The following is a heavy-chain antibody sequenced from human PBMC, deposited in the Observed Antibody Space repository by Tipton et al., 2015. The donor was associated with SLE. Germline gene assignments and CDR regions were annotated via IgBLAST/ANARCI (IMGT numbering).Heavy chain of an antibody. CDR1: GESFNGYF. CDR3: ARVAPTEVFDY. J-gene: IGHJ4*02. V-gene: IGHV4-34*12. CDR2: IIHSGVT. Sequence: GLVKPSQTLSLTCAAYGESFNGYFWTWIRQPPGKGLEWIAEIIHSGVTNYNPSLRSRVTISVDMSKNQVSLKLGSVTAADTAVYYCARVAPTEVFDYWGQGTLVTVSS. D-gene: IGHD1-1*01.